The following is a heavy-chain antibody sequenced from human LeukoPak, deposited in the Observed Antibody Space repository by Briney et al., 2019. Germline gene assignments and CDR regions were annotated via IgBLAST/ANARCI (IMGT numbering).Heavy chain of an antibody. D-gene: IGHD2-8*01. CDR2: INHSGST. CDR1: GGSFSGYY. Sequence: PSETLSLTCAVYGGSFSGYYWSWIRQPPGKGLEWIGEINHSGSTNYNPSLKSRVTISVDTSKNQFSLKLSSVTAADTAVYYCARGPSRMVYAKTKNWFDPWGQGTLVTVSS. CDR3: ARGPSRMVYAKTKNWFDP. J-gene: IGHJ5*02. V-gene: IGHV4-34*01.